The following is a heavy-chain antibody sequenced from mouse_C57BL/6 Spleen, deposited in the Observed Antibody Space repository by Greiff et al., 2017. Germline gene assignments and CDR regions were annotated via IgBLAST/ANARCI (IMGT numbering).Heavy chain of an antibody. D-gene: IGHD2-5*01. CDR2: IDPNSGGT. CDR3: ARERDYSNYEDARDD. Sequence: QVQLQQPGAELVKPGASVKLSCKASGYTFTSYWMHWVKQRPGRGLEWIGRIDPNSGGTKYNEKFKSKATLTVDKPSSTAYMQLRSLTFEDSAVYYCARERDYSNYEDARDDWGQGTSVTVSS. CDR1: GYTFTSYW. J-gene: IGHJ4*01. V-gene: IGHV1-72*01.